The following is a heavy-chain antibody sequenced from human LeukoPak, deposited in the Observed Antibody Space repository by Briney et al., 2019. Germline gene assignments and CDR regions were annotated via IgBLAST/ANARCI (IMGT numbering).Heavy chain of an antibody. J-gene: IGHJ5*02. CDR3: ARGTMMVGP. CDR1: GGSISNYY. Sequence: PSETLSLTCTVSGGSISNYYWSWIRQPPGKGLEWIGFNYYSGSTTYNPSLKSRATISVDTSKNQFSLKLSSVTAADTAVYYCARGTMMVGPWGQGTLVTVSS. CDR2: NYYSGST. D-gene: IGHD3-22*01. V-gene: IGHV4-59*01.